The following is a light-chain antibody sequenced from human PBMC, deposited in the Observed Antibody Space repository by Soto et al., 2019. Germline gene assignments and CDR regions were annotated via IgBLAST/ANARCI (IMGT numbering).Light chain of an antibody. CDR2: DVN. CDR1: SSDVGAYEH. J-gene: IGLJ1*01. Sequence: QSVLTQPASVSGSPGQSVTISCTGASSDVGAYEHVSWYQQHPGRAPKLILSDVNNRPSGVSNHFSGSKSGNTASLVISGLQANDKADYYCSSYSTTNILVFGSGPKVTVL. CDR3: SSYSTTNILV. V-gene: IGLV2-14*03.